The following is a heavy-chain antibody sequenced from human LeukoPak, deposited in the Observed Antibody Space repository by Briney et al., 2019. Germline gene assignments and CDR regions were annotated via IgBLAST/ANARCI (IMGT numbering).Heavy chain of an antibody. D-gene: IGHD3-9*01. CDR2: ISSSGSTI. CDR1: GFTFSSYE. J-gene: IGHJ4*02. CDR3: AREGKTQNYDILTGYYTQCFGY. V-gene: IGHV3-48*03. Sequence: GGSLRLSCAASGFTFSSYEMNWVRQAPGKGLEWVSYISSSGSTIYYADSVKGRFTISRDNAKNSLYLQMNSLRAEDTAVYYCAREGKTQNYDILTGYYTQCFGYWGQGTLVTVSS.